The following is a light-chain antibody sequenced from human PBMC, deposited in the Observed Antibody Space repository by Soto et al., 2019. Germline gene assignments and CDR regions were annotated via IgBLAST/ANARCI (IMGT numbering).Light chain of an antibody. J-gene: IGKJ1*01. CDR1: QSVSSNY. CDR2: GAS. CDR3: QQYSSSPRT. Sequence: EIVLTQSPGTLSLSPGERATLSCRASQSVSSNYLAWYQQKPGQAPRLLIYGASTTVTGIPDRFSGSGSGTDFTLTISRLEPEDFAVYYCQQYSSSPRTFGQGTKVEIK. V-gene: IGKV3-20*01.